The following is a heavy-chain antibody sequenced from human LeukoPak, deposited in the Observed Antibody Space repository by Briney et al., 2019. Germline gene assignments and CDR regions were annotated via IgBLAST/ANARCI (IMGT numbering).Heavy chain of an antibody. CDR2: IYSGGST. D-gene: IGHD3-22*01. J-gene: IGHJ4*02. V-gene: IGHV3-53*01. CDR1: GFTVSSNY. CDR3: ARVGYYYDSSGYYYRVFDY. Sequence: GGSLRLSCAASGFTVSSNYMSWVRQAPGKGLEWVSVIYSGGSTYYADSVKGRFTISRDNSKNTLYLQMNSLRAKDTAVYYCARVGYYYDSSGYYYRVFDYWGQGTLVTVSS.